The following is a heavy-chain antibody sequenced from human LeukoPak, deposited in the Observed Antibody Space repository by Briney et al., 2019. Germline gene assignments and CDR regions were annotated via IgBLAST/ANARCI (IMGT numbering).Heavy chain of an antibody. D-gene: IGHD6-13*01. CDR1: GGPISSGNYY. Sequence: PSQTLSLTCTASGGPISSGNYYGSWIRQPPGKGLKWIGGFYTSGSTNYNPSLKSRVTISVDTSKNQFSLKLSSVTAADTAVYYCAREAPVESSSWYWFDPWGQGTLVTVSS. V-gene: IGHV4-61*02. J-gene: IGHJ5*02. CDR2: FYTSGST. CDR3: AREAPVESSSWYWFDP.